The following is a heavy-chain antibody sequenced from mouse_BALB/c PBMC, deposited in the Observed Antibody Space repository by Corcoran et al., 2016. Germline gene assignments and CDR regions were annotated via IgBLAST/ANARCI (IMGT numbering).Heavy chain of an antibody. CDR1: GFNIKDTY. Sequence: EVQLQQSGADLVKPGASVKLSCTASGFNIKDTYMHWVRQRPEQGLEWIGRIDPANGNTKYDPKFQGKATITADTSSNTAYLQLSSLTSEDTAVYYCTEMMDYWGQGTSVTVSS. CDR2: IDPANGNT. J-gene: IGHJ4*01. V-gene: IGHV14-3*02. CDR3: TEMMDY.